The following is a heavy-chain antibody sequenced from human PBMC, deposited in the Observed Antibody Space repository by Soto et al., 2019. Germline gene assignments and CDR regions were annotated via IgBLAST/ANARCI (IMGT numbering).Heavy chain of an antibody. CDR3: ARDKYYDFWSGYPHYYGMDV. CDR2: INPSGGST. Sequence: ASVKVSCKASGYTFTSYYMHWVRQAPGQGLEWMGIINPSGGSTSYAQKFQGRVTMTRDTSTSTVYMELSSLRSEDTAVYYCARDKYYDFWSGYPHYYGMDVWGQGTTVTVSS. D-gene: IGHD3-3*01. J-gene: IGHJ6*02. V-gene: IGHV1-46*01. CDR1: GYTFTSYY.